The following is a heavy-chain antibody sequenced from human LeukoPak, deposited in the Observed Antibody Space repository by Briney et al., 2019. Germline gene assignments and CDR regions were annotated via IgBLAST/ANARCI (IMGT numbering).Heavy chain of an antibody. CDR2: ISGGGSST. V-gene: IGHV3-23*01. J-gene: IGHJ4*02. CDR3: VKKSGPSSSSRLDY. D-gene: IGHD6-13*01. Sequence: GGSLRLSCAASGFTFSGYGMSWVRQAPGKGLEWVSGISGGGSSTYYADSVKGRFTISRDNSKNTLYLQMNSLRAEDTAVYYCVKKSGPSSSSRLDYWGQGTLVTVSS. CDR1: GFTFSGYG.